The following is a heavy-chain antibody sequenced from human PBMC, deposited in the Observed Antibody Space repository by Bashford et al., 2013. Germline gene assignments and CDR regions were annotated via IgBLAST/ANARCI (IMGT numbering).Heavy chain of an antibody. CDR2: IKAGNGDT. Sequence: ASVKVSCKTSGYTFTNYGVSWVRQAPGQGLEWMGWIKAGNGDTKYSQKFQGRVTITSDTSASTAYMELSSLRSEDTALYYCAGGPYCGGDCPFDYWGQGTLVTVSS. CDR3: AGGPYCGGDCPFDY. V-gene: IGHV1-18*01. D-gene: IGHD2-21*01. CDR1: GYTFTNYG. J-gene: IGHJ4*02.